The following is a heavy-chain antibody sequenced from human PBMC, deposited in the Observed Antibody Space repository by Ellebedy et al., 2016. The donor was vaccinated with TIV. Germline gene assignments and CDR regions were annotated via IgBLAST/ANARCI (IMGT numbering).Heavy chain of an antibody. V-gene: IGHV3-33*01. Sequence: GESLKISCAASGFPFSTYVMHWVRQAPGKGLEWAAVIWSDGSSKYYADSVQGRFTISGDSYKTTVYLQMTSLRADDTAVYYCARGGYCSSTSCAPADAFDVWGPGTEVTISS. CDR1: GFPFSTYV. J-gene: IGHJ3*01. CDR2: IWSDGSSK. D-gene: IGHD2-2*01. CDR3: ARGGYCSSTSCAPADAFDV.